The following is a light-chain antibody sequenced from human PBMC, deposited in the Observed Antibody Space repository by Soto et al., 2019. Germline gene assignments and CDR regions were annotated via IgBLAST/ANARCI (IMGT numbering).Light chain of an antibody. CDR3: AAWDDSLNGFV. CDR2: SNN. Sequence: QSALTQTPSASGTPGQRVTISCSGSSSNIGSYTVNLYQQFPGAATKFLIDSNNQRPSGVPDRFSGSKSGTSASLAISGLQSEDEADFYCAAWDDSLNGFVFGTGTKVTVL. V-gene: IGLV1-44*01. CDR1: SSNIGSYT. J-gene: IGLJ1*01.